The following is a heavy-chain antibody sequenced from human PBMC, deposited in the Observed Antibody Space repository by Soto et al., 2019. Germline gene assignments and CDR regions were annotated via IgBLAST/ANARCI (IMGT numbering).Heavy chain of an antibody. CDR1: GITFSNYA. D-gene: IGHD2-2*02. J-gene: IGHJ4*02. CDR3: ANRYCSSTSRYMY. V-gene: IGHV3-30-3*01. Sequence: QVQLVESGGGVVQPGRSLRLFCAASGITFSNYAMHWVRQAPGKGLEWVAVISYDGSNKSYADSVKGRFTISRDNSKNTLYLQVNSLRPEDTAVYYCANRYCSSTSRYMYWGQGTLVTVSS. CDR2: ISYDGSNK.